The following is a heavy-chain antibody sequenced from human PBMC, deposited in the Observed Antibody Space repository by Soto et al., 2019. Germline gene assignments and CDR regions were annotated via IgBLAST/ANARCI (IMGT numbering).Heavy chain of an antibody. Sequence: EVQLVESGGGLVQPGGSLRLSCAASGFTFSSYEMTWVRQAPGKGLEWVSYISSSGTTIYYADSVKGRFTISRDNAKNSLYLQMNSLRAEDTAVYYCARERGYNYAWGPDYWGQGTLVTVSS. D-gene: IGHD5-18*01. J-gene: IGHJ4*02. V-gene: IGHV3-48*03. CDR3: ARERGYNYAWGPDY. CDR1: GFTFSSYE. CDR2: ISSSGTTI.